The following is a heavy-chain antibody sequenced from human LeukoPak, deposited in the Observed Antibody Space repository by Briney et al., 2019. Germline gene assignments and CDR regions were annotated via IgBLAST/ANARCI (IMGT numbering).Heavy chain of an antibody. D-gene: IGHD6-6*01. J-gene: IGHJ4*02. CDR1: GGTFSSYA. CDR3: ASIPYHAYSSFMLEGKGSPLFFDY. V-gene: IGHV1-69*01. CDR2: IIPIFGTA. Sequence: ASVKVSCKASGGTFSSYAISWVRQAPGQGLEWMGGIIPIFGTANYAQKFQGRVTITADESTSTAYMELSRLRSEDTAVYYCASIPYHAYSSFMLEGKGSPLFFDYWGQGTLVTVSS.